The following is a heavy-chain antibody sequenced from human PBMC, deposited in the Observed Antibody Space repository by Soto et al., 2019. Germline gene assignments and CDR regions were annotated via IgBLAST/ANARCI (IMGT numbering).Heavy chain of an antibody. CDR3: ARGSHGAFDL. CDR2: IHNDGSRT. J-gene: IGHJ3*01. CDR1: GFTFSYYW. Sequence: EVQLVESGGGLVQPGESLRLSCAASGFTFSYYWMHWVRQTPGKGLLWVSHIHNDGSRTTYADSVKGRFTISRDNARNTVDLQMNSVREDNTAVSYCARGSHGAFDLWGQGTAVTVSS. V-gene: IGHV3-74*03.